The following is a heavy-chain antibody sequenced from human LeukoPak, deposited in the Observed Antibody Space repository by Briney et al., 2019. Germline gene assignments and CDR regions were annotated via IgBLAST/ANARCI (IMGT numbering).Heavy chain of an antibody. V-gene: IGHV1-46*01. CDR3: ASAGIVDTAMEYYFDY. Sequence: VASVKVSCKASGYTFTSYYMHWVRQAPGQGLEWMGIINPSGGSTSYAQKFQGRVIMTRDTSMSTVYMELSSLRSEDTAVYYCASAGIVDTAMEYYFDYWGQGTLVTVSS. D-gene: IGHD5-18*01. J-gene: IGHJ4*02. CDR1: GYTFTSYY. CDR2: INPSGGST.